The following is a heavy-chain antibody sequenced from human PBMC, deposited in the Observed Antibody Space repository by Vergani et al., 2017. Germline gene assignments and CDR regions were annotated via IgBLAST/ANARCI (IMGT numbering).Heavy chain of an antibody. CDR1: GGSFSGYY. Sequence: QVQLQQWGAGLLKPSETLSLTCAVYGGSFSGYYWSWIRQPPGKGLEWIGRIYTSGSTNYNPSLKSRVTMSVDTSKNQFSLKLSSVTAADTAVYYCARVISSRYYYYGMDVWGQGTTVTVSS. CDR3: ARVISSRYYYYGMDV. J-gene: IGHJ6*02. V-gene: IGHV4-59*10. CDR2: IYTSGST. D-gene: IGHD6-6*01.